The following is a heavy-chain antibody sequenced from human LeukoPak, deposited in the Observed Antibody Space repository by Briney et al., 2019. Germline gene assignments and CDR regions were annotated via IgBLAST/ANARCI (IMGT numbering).Heavy chain of an antibody. CDR2: IIPIFGTA. CDR3: ARDQGDILTGPYYYYGMDV. CDR1: GGTFSSYA. Sequence: GASVKVSCKASGGTFSSYAISWVRQAPGQGLEWMGGIIPIFGTANYAQKFQGRVTITTDESTSTASMELSRLRSDDTAVYYCARDQGDILTGPYYYYGMDVWGQGTTVTVSS. D-gene: IGHD3-9*01. V-gene: IGHV1-69*05. J-gene: IGHJ6*02.